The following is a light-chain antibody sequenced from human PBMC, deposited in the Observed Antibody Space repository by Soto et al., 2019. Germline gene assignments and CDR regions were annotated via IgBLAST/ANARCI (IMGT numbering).Light chain of an antibody. CDR1: QSLLHSSDNRNY. CDR3: QQYSSTPWT. J-gene: IGKJ1*01. Sequence: EIVMAQFPETLAVSVGERATIKCRSSQSLLHSSDNRNYLTWYQQKPGQPPKLLIYWASTRQSGVPDRFSGSGYGPDFTLTINSLQAEDVAVYYCQQYSSTPWTFGQGTKVEIK. V-gene: IGKV4-1*01. CDR2: WAS.